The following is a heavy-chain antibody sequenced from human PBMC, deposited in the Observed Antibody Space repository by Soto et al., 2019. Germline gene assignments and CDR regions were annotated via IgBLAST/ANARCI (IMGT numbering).Heavy chain of an antibody. CDR2: IIPILGIA. J-gene: IGHJ4*02. D-gene: IGHD2-15*01. CDR3: AVGYCSGGSCWYYFDY. V-gene: IGHV1-69*04. CDR1: GYTFTSYA. Sequence: SVKVSCKASGYTFTSYAMHWVRQAPGQGLEWMGRIIPILGIANYAQKFQGRVTITADKSTSTAYMELSSLRSEDTAVYYCAVGYCSGGSCWYYFDYWGQGTLVTVSS.